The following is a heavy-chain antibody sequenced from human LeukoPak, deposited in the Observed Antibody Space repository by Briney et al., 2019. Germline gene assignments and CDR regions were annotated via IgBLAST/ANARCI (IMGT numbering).Heavy chain of an antibody. CDR3: ATSQCGSDCYLAGDY. D-gene: IGHD2-21*02. V-gene: IGHV4-61*01. J-gene: IGHJ4*02. Sequence: SETLSLTCAVSGASVNSGSYYWSWIRQHPGKGLEWIGYIYYTGITNYNPSLKSRVTISVDTSKNQYSLNLNSVTAADTAVYYCATSQCGSDCYLAGDYWGQGTLVTVSS. CDR1: GASVNSGSYY. CDR2: IYYTGIT.